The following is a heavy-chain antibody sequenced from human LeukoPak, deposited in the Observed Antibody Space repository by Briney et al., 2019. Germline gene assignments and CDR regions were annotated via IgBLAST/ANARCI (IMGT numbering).Heavy chain of an antibody. Sequence: GASVKVSCKASGYTFTSYGISWVRQAPGQGLEWMGWVSAYNGNTNYAQKPQGRVTMTIDTSTSTAYMELRSLRSDDTAVYYCARDFYFDWLSPNDYWGQGTLVTVSS. CDR1: GYTFTSYG. CDR2: VSAYNGNT. V-gene: IGHV1-18*01. D-gene: IGHD3-9*01. CDR3: ARDFYFDWLSPNDY. J-gene: IGHJ4*02.